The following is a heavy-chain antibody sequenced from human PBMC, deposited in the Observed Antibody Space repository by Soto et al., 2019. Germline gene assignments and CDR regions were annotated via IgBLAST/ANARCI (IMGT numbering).Heavy chain of an antibody. Sequence: EVQLVESGGGFVQPGGSLRLSCAASGFTFSSYWMHWVRQAPGAGPVWVSRISSDGSNIYYADSVKGRFTVSRDNAKNTLYLQMSSLRADDTAVYYCGRSREGYSYFEHGGQGILVTVSS. CDR2: ISSDGSNI. CDR1: GFTFSSYW. D-gene: IGHD4-4*01. V-gene: IGHV3-74*01. J-gene: IGHJ4*02. CDR3: GRSREGYSYFEH.